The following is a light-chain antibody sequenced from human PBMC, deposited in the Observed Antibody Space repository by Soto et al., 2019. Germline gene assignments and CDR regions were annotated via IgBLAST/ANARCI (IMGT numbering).Light chain of an antibody. CDR2: KAS. J-gene: IGKJ5*01. CDR3: QQSYSRPIT. CDR1: QSISSW. Sequence: DIQMTQSPSTLSASVGDRVTITCRASQSISSWLAWYQQKPGKAPKLLIYKASTLESGVPSRFSGSGSGTEFTLTISSLQPEDFATYYCQQSYSRPITFGQGTRLEI. V-gene: IGKV1-5*03.